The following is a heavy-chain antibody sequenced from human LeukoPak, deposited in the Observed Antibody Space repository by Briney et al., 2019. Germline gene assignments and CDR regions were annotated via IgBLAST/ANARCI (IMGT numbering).Heavy chain of an antibody. CDR1: GFSFSRYG. D-gene: IGHD3-3*01. J-gene: IGHJ4*02. Sequence: GGSLRLSCAASGFSFSRYGMHWVRQAPGKGLEWVAVISYDGSNKYYADSVKGRFTISRDSSKNTLYLQMNSLRAEDTAVYYCARPSLEWLLLGPHYFDYWGQGTLVTVSS. CDR3: ARPSLEWLLLGPHYFDY. V-gene: IGHV3-30*03. CDR2: ISYDGSNK.